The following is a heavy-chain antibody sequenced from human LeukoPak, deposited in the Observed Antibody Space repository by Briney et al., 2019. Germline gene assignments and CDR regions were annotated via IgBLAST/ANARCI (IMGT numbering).Heavy chain of an antibody. D-gene: IGHD3-16*01. CDR1: GFTFSSYA. V-gene: IGHV3-30-3*01. CDR2: ISYDGSNK. CDR3: TRYYD. Sequence: GGSLRLSCAASGFTFSSYAMHWVRQAPGKGLEWVAVISYDGSNKYYADSVKGRFTISRDNSKNTLYLKMNSLRAEDTAVYYCTRYYDWGQGTLVTVSS. J-gene: IGHJ4*02.